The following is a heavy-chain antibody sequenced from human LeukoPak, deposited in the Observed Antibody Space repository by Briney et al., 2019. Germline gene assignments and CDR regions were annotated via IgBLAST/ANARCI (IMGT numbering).Heavy chain of an antibody. V-gene: IGHV3-73*01. CDR2: IRSKANSYAT. CDR3: TSVSVVVIGRDMDV. D-gene: IGHD3-22*01. CDR1: GFTFSGSA. Sequence: GGSLRLPCAASGFTFSGSAMHWVRQASGKGLEWVGRIRSKANSYATAYAASVKGRFTISRDDSKNTAYLQLNSLKTEDTAVYYCTSVSVVVIGRDMDVWGKGTTVTVSS. J-gene: IGHJ6*03.